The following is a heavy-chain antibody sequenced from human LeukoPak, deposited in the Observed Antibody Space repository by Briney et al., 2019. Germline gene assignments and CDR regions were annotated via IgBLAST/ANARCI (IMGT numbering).Heavy chain of an antibody. V-gene: IGHV3-33*01. J-gene: IGHJ4*02. CDR3: ARSTVTTPDY. Sequence: GRHLRLSCAAPGFTFSSYGMPWVRQAPGKVLEWVAVIWYDGSNKYYADSVKGRFTISRDNSKNTLYLQMNSLRAEDTAVYYCARSTVTTPDYWGQGTLVTVSS. CDR2: IWYDGSNK. CDR1: GFTFSSYG. D-gene: IGHD4-17*01.